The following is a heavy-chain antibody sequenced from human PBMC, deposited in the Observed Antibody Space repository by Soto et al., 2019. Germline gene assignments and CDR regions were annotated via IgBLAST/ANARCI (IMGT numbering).Heavy chain of an antibody. CDR3: ARDLGVYYFDY. Sequence: GGSLRLSCAASGFPFSSYAMSWVRQAPGKGLEWVSAISGSGGSTYYADSVKGRFTISRDNFKNTLYLQMNSLRAEDTAVYYCARDLGVYYFDYWGQGTLVTVSS. J-gene: IGHJ4*02. CDR2: ISGSGGST. V-gene: IGHV3-23*01. CDR1: GFPFSSYA.